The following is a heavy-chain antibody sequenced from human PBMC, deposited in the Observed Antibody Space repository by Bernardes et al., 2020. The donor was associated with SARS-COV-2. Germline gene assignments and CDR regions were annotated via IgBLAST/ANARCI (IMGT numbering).Heavy chain of an antibody. CDR3: AREGDGYNTAYYYYYGMDV. V-gene: IGHV3-74*01. D-gene: IGHD5-12*01. CDR1: GFTFSSYW. CDR2: INSDGSRT. J-gene: IGHJ6*02. Sequence: GGSLRLSCAASGFTFSSYWMHWVRQAPGKGLVWVSRINSDGSRTSYADSVKGRFTISRDNAKNTLYLQMNSLRAEDTAVYYCAREGDGYNTAYYYYYGMDVWGQGTTVTVSS.